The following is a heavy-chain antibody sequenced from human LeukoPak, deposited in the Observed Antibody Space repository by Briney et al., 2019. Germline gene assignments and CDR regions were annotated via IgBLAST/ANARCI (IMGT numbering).Heavy chain of an antibody. J-gene: IGHJ4*02. Sequence: SETLSLTCSVSGASKTTYYWSWIRQPAGKGLEYIGRIFASGSASYNIALKGRVTMSIDTSQHQFSLRLKSVTAADTALYYCARGVRETAINPFYYFDLWGQGSLVTVSS. D-gene: IGHD2-21*02. CDR3: ARGVRETAINPFYYFDL. CDR1: GASKTTYY. CDR2: IFASGSA. V-gene: IGHV4-4*07.